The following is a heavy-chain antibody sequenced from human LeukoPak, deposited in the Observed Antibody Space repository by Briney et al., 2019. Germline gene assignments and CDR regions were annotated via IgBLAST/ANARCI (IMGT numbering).Heavy chain of an antibody. CDR1: GGTFSRYA. V-gene: IGHV1-69*13. J-gene: IGHJ4*02. CDR3: ARDAAIYDNSAYYYLW. Sequence: SVKVSCKASGGTFSRYAISWVRQAPGQGLERMGGITPIFGTANYAQKFQGRVTITADESSSTAYMELRRLRSEDTAVYYCARDAAIYDNSAYYYLWWGQGTLVTVSS. D-gene: IGHD3-22*01. CDR2: ITPIFGTA.